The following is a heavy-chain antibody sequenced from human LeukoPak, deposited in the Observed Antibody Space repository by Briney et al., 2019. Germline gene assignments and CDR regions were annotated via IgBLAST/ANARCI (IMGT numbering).Heavy chain of an antibody. CDR2: ISHSGST. CDR1: GGSFSGYY. D-gene: IGHD3-16*01. Sequence: SETLSLTCAVYGGSFSGYYWSWIRQPPGKGLEWIGEISHSGSTMYSTSLKSRVTISLDTSKNQFPSKLSSVTAADTAVYYCARDDALLGGTFFDYWGQGTLVTVSS. J-gene: IGHJ4*02. CDR3: ARDDALLGGTFFDY. V-gene: IGHV4-34*01.